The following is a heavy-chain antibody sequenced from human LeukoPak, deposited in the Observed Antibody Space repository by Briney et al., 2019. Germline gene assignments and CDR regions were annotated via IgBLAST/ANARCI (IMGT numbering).Heavy chain of an antibody. CDR2: INHSGST. CDR1: GGSFSGYY. Sequence: PSETLSFTCAVYGGSFSGYYWSWIRQPPGKGLEWIGEINHSGSTNYNPSLKSRVTISVDTSKNQFSLKLSSVTAADTAVYYCARVHKWELLRKYYYMDVWGKGTTVTVSS. D-gene: IGHD1-26*01. CDR3: ARVHKWELLRKYYYMDV. J-gene: IGHJ6*03. V-gene: IGHV4-34*01.